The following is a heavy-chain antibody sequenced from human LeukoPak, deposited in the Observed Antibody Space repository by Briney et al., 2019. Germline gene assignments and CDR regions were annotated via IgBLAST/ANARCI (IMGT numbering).Heavy chain of an antibody. CDR3: AKGLLWFGEFNNWFDP. J-gene: IGHJ5*02. D-gene: IGHD3-10*01. V-gene: IGHV3-30*18. CDR2: ISYDGSNK. Sequence: GGSLRLSCAASGFTFSSYAMSWVRQAPGKGLEWVAVISYDGSNKYYADSVKGRFTISRDNSKNTLYLQMNSLRAEDTAVYYCAKGLLWFGEFNNWFDPWGQGTLVTVSS. CDR1: GFTFSSYA.